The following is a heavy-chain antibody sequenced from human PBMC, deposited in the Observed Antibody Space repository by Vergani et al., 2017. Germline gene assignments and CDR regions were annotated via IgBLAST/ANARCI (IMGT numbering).Heavy chain of an antibody. Sequence: QVQLVESGGGVVQRGGSLRLSWATSGFTLSKYDMQWIRQGPGKGLEFVAFIQFDGSNQYYADSVKGRFTLSRDFSKNTLYLQMNSLRTDDTATYYCAKHFRGWGIDYWGQGTQVIVSS. CDR2: IQFDGSNQ. CDR1: GFTLSKYD. CDR3: AKHFRGWGIDY. V-gene: IGHV3-30*02. D-gene: IGHD3-16*01. J-gene: IGHJ4*02.